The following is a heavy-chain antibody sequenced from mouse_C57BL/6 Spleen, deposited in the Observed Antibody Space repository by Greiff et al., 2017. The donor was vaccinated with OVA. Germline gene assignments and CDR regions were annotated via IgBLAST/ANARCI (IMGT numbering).Heavy chain of an antibody. CDR1: GYTFTSYW. CDR3: ARGGTDSKGWFAY. CDR2: IYPGSGST. D-gene: IGHD2-5*01. Sequence: QVHVKQPGAELVKPGASVKMSCKASGYTFTSYWITWVKQRPGQGLEWIGDIYPGSGSTNYNEKFKSKATLTVDTSSSTAYMQLSSLTSEDSAVYYCARGGTDSKGWFAYWGQGTLVTVSA. J-gene: IGHJ3*01. V-gene: IGHV1-55*01.